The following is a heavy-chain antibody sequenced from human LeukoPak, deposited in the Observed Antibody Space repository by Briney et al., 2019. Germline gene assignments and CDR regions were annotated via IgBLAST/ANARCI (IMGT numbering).Heavy chain of an antibody. CDR2: ISYDGSNK. J-gene: IGHJ4*02. Sequence: GGSLRLSCAASGFTFSSYAMHWVRQAPGKGLEWVAVISYDGSNKYYADSVKGRFTISRDNSKNTLYLQMNSLRAEDTAVYYCAKEDDYVWGSYRPPGDFWGQGTLVTVSS. CDR3: AKEDDYVWGSYRPPGDF. D-gene: IGHD3-16*02. CDR1: GFTFSSYA. V-gene: IGHV3-30-3*01.